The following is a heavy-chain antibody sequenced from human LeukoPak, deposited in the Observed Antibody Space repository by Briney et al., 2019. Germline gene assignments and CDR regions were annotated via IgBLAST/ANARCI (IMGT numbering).Heavy chain of an antibody. J-gene: IGHJ6*03. CDR1: GGSISSSSYY. CDR2: IYYSGST. D-gene: IGHD3-10*01. V-gene: IGHV4-61*01. Sequence: SETLSLTCTVSGGSISSSSYYWGWIRQPPGKGLEWIGYIYYSGSTNYNPSLKSRVTISVDTSKNQFSLKLGSVTAADTAVYYCAREFGYGSGSPDPSQHMDVWGKGTTVTISS. CDR3: AREFGYGSGSPDPSQHMDV.